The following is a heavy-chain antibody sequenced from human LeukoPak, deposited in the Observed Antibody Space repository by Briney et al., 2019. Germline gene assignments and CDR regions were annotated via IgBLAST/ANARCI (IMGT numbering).Heavy chain of an antibody. V-gene: IGHV3-30*02. CDR1: GFTFSSYG. Sequence: PGGSLRLSCAASGFTFSSYGMHWVRQAPGKGLEWVAFIRYDGSNKYYADSVKGRFTISRDNSKNTLYLQMNSLRAEDTAVYCCAKDRESLVPAAISAFDIWGQGTMVTVSS. CDR2: IRYDGSNK. D-gene: IGHD2-2*01. J-gene: IGHJ3*02. CDR3: AKDRESLVPAAISAFDI.